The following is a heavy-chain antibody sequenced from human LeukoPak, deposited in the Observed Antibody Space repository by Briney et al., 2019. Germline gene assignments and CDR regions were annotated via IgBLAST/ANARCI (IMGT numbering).Heavy chain of an antibody. D-gene: IGHD3-10*01. V-gene: IGHV4-39*01. CDR1: GASISSSSYY. J-gene: IGHJ5*02. CDR3: ARTYYYGSGSYYNLINWFDP. Sequence: SETLSLTCTVSGASISSSSYYWGWIRQPPGKGLEWIGSIYYSGSTDYNPSLKSRVSISIDTSKNQFSLKLSSVTAADTAVYYCARTYYYGSGSYYNLINWFDPWGQGTLVTVSS. CDR2: IYYSGST.